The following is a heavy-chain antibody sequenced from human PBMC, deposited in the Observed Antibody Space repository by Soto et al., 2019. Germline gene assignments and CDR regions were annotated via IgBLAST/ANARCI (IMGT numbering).Heavy chain of an antibody. D-gene: IGHD6-13*01. CDR2: IIPIFGTA. V-gene: IGHV1-69*13. J-gene: IGHJ5*02. Sequence: GASVKVSCKASGGTFSSYAISWVRQAPGQGLEWMGGIIPIFGTANYAQKFQGRVTITADESTSTAYMELSSLRSEDTAVYYCARVRTPEIAAEINWFDPWGQGTLVTVSS. CDR3: ARVRTPEIAAEINWFDP. CDR1: GGTFSSYA.